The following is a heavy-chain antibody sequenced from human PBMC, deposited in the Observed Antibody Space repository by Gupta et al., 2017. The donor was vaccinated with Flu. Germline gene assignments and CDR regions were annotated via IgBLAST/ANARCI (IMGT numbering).Heavy chain of an antibody. V-gene: IGHV1-69*01. D-gene: IGHD5-18*01. Sequence: QVQLVQSGAEVKKPGSSVKVSCKASGCSFNSQAISWVRQVPGQGLEWKGGTVPYFGSGNYGPDFQGKKTFSGEESPRQVYKELRRLPCERTAFYYRARGGGGGGYSYGRGLEFWGQGTLVIVS. CDR1: GCSFNSQA. J-gene: IGHJ4*02. CDR3: ARGGGGGGYSYGRGLEF. CDR2: TVPYFGSG.